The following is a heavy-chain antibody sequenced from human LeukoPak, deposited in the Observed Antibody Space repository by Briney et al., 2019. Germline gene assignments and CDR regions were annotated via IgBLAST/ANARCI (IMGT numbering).Heavy chain of an antibody. D-gene: IGHD3-10*01. J-gene: IGHJ4*02. CDR3: ARRVVRGVIPLAYFDY. Sequence: SETLSLTCTVSGGSISSSSHYWGWIRQPPGKGLEWIGFIYYSGTTHYNPSLKSRLTISVDMSKNQFSLKLNSVTAADTAVYYCARRVVRGVIPLAYFDYWGQGTLVTVSS. CDR2: IYYSGTT. CDR1: GGSISSSSHY. V-gene: IGHV4-39*07.